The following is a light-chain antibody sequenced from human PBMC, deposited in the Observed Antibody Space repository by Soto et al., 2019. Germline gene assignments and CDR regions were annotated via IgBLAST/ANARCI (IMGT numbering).Light chain of an antibody. Sequence: EIVLTQSPGTLSLSPGERATLSCRASQSISSSYLAWYQQKPGQAPRLLIYGESTRATDIPDTLSGSGSGTDFTLTISSVEPEDFAVYYCQQYGNSPRFSFGPGTKVDIK. CDR2: GES. CDR1: QSISSSY. CDR3: QQYGNSPRFS. V-gene: IGKV3-20*01. J-gene: IGKJ3*01.